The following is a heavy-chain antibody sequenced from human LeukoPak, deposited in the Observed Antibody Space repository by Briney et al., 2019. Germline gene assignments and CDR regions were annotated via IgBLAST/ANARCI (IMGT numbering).Heavy chain of an antibody. Sequence: GGSLRLSCTASGFTFSNYGMHWVRQAPGKGLEWVSVIYSGGSTYYADSVKGRFTISRDNSKNTLFLQMNSLRAEDTAVYYCAREAVTRNYFDYWGQGTLVTVSS. CDR1: GFTFSNYG. CDR2: IYSGGST. CDR3: AREAVTRNYFDY. V-gene: IGHV3-53*01. J-gene: IGHJ4*02. D-gene: IGHD4-17*01.